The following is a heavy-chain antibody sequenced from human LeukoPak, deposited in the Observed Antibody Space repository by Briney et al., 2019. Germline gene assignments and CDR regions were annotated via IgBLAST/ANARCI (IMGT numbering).Heavy chain of an antibody. V-gene: IGHV4-39*01. D-gene: IGHD5-18*01. J-gene: IGHJ4*02. Sequence: NPSETLSLTCNVSGDSITSSSYYWGWIRQPPGKGLEWIGSIYYSGSTYYNPSLKSRVTISVDTSKKQFSLKPSSVTAADTAVYYCVSGHSYGEAPFDYWGQGTLVTVSS. CDR3: VSGHSYGEAPFDY. CDR1: GDSITSSSYY. CDR2: IYYSGST.